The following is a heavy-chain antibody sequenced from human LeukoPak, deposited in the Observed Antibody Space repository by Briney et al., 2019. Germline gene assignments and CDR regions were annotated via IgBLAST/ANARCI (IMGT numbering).Heavy chain of an antibody. CDR1: GGSISSSSYY. D-gene: IGHD3-10*01. CDR3: VGTMVRGYYYMDV. J-gene: IGHJ6*03. CDR2: INHSGST. V-gene: IGHV4-39*07. Sequence: SETLSLTCTVSGGSISSSSYYWGWIRQPPGKGLEWIGEINHSGSTNYNPSLKSRVTISVDTSKNQFSLKLSSVTAADTAVYYCVGTMVRGYYYMDVWGKGTTVTVSS.